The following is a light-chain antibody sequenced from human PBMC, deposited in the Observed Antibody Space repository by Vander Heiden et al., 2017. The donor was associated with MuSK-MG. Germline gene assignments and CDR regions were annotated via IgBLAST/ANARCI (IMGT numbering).Light chain of an antibody. CDR2: WAS. Sequence: DIVMTHSPPPPVSFPGERPTSNSRSTQSGFFSPNKKNYLAWYQQKPGQPPKLFIYWASTRESGVPDRFTGSGSGTDFTLTISSLQAEDVAVYYCMQYFGFPYTLGQGTNLEIK. CDR3: MQYFGFPYT. CDR1: QSGFFSPNKKNY. J-gene: IGKJ2*01. V-gene: IGKV4-1*01.